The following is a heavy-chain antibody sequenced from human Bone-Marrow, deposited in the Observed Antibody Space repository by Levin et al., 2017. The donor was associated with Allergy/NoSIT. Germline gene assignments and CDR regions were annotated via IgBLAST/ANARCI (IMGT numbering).Heavy chain of an antibody. D-gene: IGHD6-6*01. CDR1: GFTFSSYA. J-gene: IGHJ4*02. V-gene: IGHV3-23*01. Sequence: RGESLKISCAASGFTFSSYAMSWVRQAPGKGLEWVSGISGSGGNTYYADSVKGRFTISRDNSKNTLCLQMNSLRAEDTAVYYCAKRRQYSSSHVDYWGQGTLVTVSS. CDR2: ISGSGGNT. CDR3: AKRRQYSSSHVDY.